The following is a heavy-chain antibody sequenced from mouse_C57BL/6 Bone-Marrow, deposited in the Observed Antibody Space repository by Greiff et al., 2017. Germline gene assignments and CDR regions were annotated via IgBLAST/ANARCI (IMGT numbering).Heavy chain of an antibody. V-gene: IGHV5-4*01. J-gene: IGHJ2*01. CDR3: ARDAYYYGSSLYFDY. CDR2: ISDGGSYT. CDR1: GFTFSSYA. D-gene: IGHD1-1*01. Sequence: DVQLQESGGGLVKPGGSLKLSCAASGFTFSSYAMSWVRQTPEKRLEWVATISDGGSYTYYPDNVKGRFPISRDNAKNNLYLQMSHLKSEDTAMYYCARDAYYYGSSLYFDYWGQGTTLTVSS.